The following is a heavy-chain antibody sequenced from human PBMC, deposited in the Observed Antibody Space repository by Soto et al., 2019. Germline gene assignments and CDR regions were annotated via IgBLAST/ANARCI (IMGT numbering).Heavy chain of an antibody. D-gene: IGHD3-10*01. V-gene: IGHV1-46*01. CDR3: ARAAGRFGELVWFDP. Sequence: QVQLVQSGAEVKKPGASVKVSCKASGYTFTSYNIHWVRQAPGQGLEWVGMINPRGFFTTYAQKFRGRGTMTGYTSTSVVDMELTNLRSEDMAVYFCARAAGRFGELVWFDPWGQGTLVSVSS. CDR2: INPRGFFT. J-gene: IGHJ5*02. CDR1: GYTFTSYN.